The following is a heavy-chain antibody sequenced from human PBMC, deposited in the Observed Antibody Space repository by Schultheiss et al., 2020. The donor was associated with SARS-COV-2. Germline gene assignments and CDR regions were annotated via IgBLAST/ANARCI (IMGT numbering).Heavy chain of an antibody. CDR1: GGSISSSSYY. CDR2: IYYSGST. Sequence: SETLSLTCTVSGGSISSSSYYWGWIRQPPGKGLEWIGSIYYSGSTYYNPSLKSLVTISVDTSKNQFSLKLSSVTAADTAVYYCARWEDYGDYGFDYWGQGTLVTVSS. J-gene: IGHJ4*02. CDR3: ARWEDYGDYGFDY. D-gene: IGHD4-17*01. V-gene: IGHV4-39*07.